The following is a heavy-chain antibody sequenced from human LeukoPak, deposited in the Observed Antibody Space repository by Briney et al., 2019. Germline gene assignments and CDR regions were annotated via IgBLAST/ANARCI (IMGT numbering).Heavy chain of an antibody. D-gene: IGHD2-8*01. J-gene: IGHJ4*02. CDR3: AKDTACVKYCANGVWSPFDY. V-gene: IGHV3-23*01. CDR1: GFTFSSYA. Sequence: GGSLTLSCAGSGFTFSSYAMRWVRQAPGQGLEWVPDISDSGDYTSYADSERGRFTISRDNSRHTLYLQMISLRPEDTAVYYCAKDTACVKYCANGVWSPFDYWGQGTLVSVSS. CDR2: ISDSGDYT.